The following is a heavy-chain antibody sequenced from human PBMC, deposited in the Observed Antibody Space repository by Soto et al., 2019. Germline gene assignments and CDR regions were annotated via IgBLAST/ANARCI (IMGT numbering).Heavy chain of an antibody. CDR3: ARGTLGY. V-gene: IGHV4-59*01. CDR2: IYSSGST. J-gene: IGHJ4*02. Sequence: SETLSLTCSVSGASISSYYWAWIRQAPGKGLEWIGYIYSSGSTNYNPSLKSRVTISIDTSKNHFSLKLNSVTAADTAVYYCARGTLGYWGQGILVTVSS. CDR1: GASISSYY.